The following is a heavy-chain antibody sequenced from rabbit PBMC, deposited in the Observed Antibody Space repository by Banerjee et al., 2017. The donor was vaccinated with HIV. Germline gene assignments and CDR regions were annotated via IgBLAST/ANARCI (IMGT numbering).Heavy chain of an antibody. CDR1: GFSFSSSYY. D-gene: IGHD4-1*01. J-gene: IGHJ4*01. Sequence: QSLEESGGDMVKPGASLTLTCTASGFSFSSSYYICWVRQAPEKGLEWIGCIYPDGSGSTAYASWAKGRFTISKTSSTTVTLQMTSLTAADTATYFCARDLDGVIGWNFGWWGPGTLVTVS. CDR2: IYPDGSGST. V-gene: IGHV1S40*01. CDR3: ARDLDGVIGWNFGW.